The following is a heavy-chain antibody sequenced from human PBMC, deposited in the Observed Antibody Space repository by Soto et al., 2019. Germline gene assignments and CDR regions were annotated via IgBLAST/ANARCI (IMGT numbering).Heavy chain of an antibody. CDR3: ARSDGLYYYDSSGYYQNAFDI. V-gene: IGHV4-39*01. CDR2: IYYSGST. J-gene: IGHJ3*02. D-gene: IGHD3-22*01. CDR1: GGSISSSSYY. Sequence: SETLSLTCTVSGGSISSSSYYWGWIRQPPGKGLEWIGSIYYSGSTYYTPSLKSRVTISVDTSKNQCSLKLSSVTAADTAVYYCARSDGLYYYDSSGYYQNAFDIWGQGTMVTVSS.